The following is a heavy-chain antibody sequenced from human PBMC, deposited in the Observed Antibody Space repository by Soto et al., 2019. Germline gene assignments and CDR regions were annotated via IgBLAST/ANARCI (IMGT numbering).Heavy chain of an antibody. V-gene: IGHV1-2*02. J-gene: IGHJ6*02. D-gene: IGHD3-22*01. CDR2: INPNSGGT. CDR1: GYTFTGYY. CDR3: ARGPYYYDSSGAIYYYGMDV. Sequence: QVQLVQSGAEVKKPGASVKVSCKASGYTFTGYYMHWVRQAPGQGLEWMGWINPNSGGTNYAQKFQGRVTMTRDTSSSTAYMELSRLRSDVTAVYYCARGPYYYDSSGAIYYYGMDVWGQGTTVTVSS.